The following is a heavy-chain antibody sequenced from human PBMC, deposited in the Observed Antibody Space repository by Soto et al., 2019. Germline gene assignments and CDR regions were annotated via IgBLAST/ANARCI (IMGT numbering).Heavy chain of an antibody. Sequence: QVQLQESGPGLVKPSETLSLTCTVSDDSISSYYWSWIREPPGKGLEWIGYIYYSGSTDYKPSLKSRVTISLDTSKNQFSLKLRSVTAADTALYYCARGLTNNNRNYAFDIWGQGTMVTVSS. J-gene: IGHJ3*02. CDR1: DDSISSYY. CDR3: ARGLTNNNRNYAFDI. D-gene: IGHD1-7*01. CDR2: IYYSGST. V-gene: IGHV4-59*01.